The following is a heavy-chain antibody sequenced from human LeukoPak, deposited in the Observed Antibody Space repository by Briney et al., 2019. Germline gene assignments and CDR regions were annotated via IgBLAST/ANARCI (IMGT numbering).Heavy chain of an antibody. CDR2: IHQDGSEK. CDR1: GFTFSSYW. CDR3: ARGGGQWPFDY. Sequence: GGSLRLSCAASGFTFSSYWMSWVRQAPGKGLEGVAHIHQDGSEKCYVDSVKGRFTISRDNAKNSLYLQMNSLRGEDTAVYYCARGGGQWPFDYWGQGTLVTVSS. J-gene: IGHJ4*02. D-gene: IGHD6-19*01. V-gene: IGHV3-7*01.